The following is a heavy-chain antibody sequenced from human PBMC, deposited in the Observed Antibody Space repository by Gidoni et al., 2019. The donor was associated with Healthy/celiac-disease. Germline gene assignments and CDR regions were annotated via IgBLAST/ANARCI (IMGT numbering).Heavy chain of an antibody. D-gene: IGHD6-13*01. CDR2: IYPGDSAT. Sequence: EVQLVQSGAEVKMHGESLKISCKGSGYSFPSYWIGWVRQMPGKGLEWMGVIYPGDSATRYSPSFQGQVTISADKSISTAYLQWSSLKASDTAMYYCARATAAGNGEGPFDYWGQGTLVTVSS. CDR1: GYSFPSYW. V-gene: IGHV5-51*01. J-gene: IGHJ4*02. CDR3: ARATAAGNGEGPFDY.